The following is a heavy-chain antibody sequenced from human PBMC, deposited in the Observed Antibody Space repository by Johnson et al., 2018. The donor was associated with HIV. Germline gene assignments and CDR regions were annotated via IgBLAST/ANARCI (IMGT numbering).Heavy chain of an antibody. CDR1: GFTVSVTY. D-gene: IGHD2-2*01. CDR3: ARHHPASDAFDI. CDR2: IYSGGTT. Sequence: EVQLVESGGGLVQPGGSLRLSCAASGFTVSVTYMSWVRQAPGKGLEWVSIIYSGGTTYYADSVKGRFTISRDNSKNILYLQMNSLRAEDTAVYYCARHHPASDAFDIWGQGTMVSVSS. V-gene: IGHV3-66*04. J-gene: IGHJ3*02.